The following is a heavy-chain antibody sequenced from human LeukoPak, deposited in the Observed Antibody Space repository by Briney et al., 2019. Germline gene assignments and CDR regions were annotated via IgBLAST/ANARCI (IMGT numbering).Heavy chain of an antibody. CDR1: GFTVSSNY. D-gene: IGHD4-11*01. CDR3: ARGSHDYRNLPYGYY. J-gene: IGHJ4*02. Sequence: GGSLRLSCAASGFTVSSNYMSWVRQAPGKGLEWVSVIYSGGSTYYADSVKGGFTISRDNSKNTLCLQMNSLRAEDTAVYYCARGSHDYRNLPYGYYWGQGTLVTVSS. V-gene: IGHV3-66*02. CDR2: IYSGGST.